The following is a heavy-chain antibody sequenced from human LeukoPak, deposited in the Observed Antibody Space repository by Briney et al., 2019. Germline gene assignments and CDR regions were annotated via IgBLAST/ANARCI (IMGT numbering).Heavy chain of an antibody. CDR3: ARDHDSGSYSDY. J-gene: IGHJ4*02. CDR2: ISYDGSNK. D-gene: IGHD3-10*01. CDR1: GFTFSSYA. V-gene: IGHV3-30*04. Sequence: GGSLRLSCAASGFTFSSYAMHWVRQAPGKGLEWVAVISYDGSNKYYADSVKGRSTISRDNSKNTLYLQMNSLRAEDTAVYYCARDHDSGSYSDYWGQGTLVTVSS.